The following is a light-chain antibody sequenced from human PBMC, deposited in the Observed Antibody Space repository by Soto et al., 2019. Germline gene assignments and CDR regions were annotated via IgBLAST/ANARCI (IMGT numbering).Light chain of an antibody. CDR2: GAS. J-gene: IGKJ5*01. CDR1: QSISTY. Sequence: MRVTQSASSLSAKRGRRFTSACRASQSISTYLAWYQQKPGKAPKLLIYGASTLQSGVPSRFSGSGSGTDFTLTISCLQSEDFATYYCQQYYSNVPIPFGQGALLEIK. V-gene: IGKV1-8*01. CDR3: QQYYSNVPIP.